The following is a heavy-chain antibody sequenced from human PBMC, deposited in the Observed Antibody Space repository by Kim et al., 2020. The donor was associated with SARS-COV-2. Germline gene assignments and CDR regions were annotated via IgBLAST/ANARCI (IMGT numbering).Heavy chain of an antibody. CDR2: IGGGAINT. D-gene: IGHD4-17*01. V-gene: IGHV3-23*01. CDR3: AKVGKTTAHLWGMDV. CDR1: GFTFSSYA. Sequence: GGSLRLSCAASGFTFSSYAMNWVRQAPGKGLEWVSTIGGGAINTYYADSVKGRFTISRDNSKNTVYLQINSLRAEDTAVYYCAKVGKTTAHLWGMDVWGHGTTVTVSS. J-gene: IGHJ6*02.